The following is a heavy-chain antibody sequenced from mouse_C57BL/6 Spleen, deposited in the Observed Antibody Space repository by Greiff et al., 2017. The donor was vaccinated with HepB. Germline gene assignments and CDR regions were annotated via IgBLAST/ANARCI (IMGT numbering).Heavy chain of an antibody. CDR2: ISYSGNT. D-gene: IGHD1-2*01. Sequence: ESGPGLVKPSQSLSLTCTVTGYSITSGYGWNWIRQFPGNKLEWMGYISYSGNTNYNPSLKSRISITRDTSKNQFFLQLNSVTTEDTATYYCARTARIKYWGQGTTLTVSS. CDR1: GYSITSGYG. J-gene: IGHJ2*01. CDR3: ARTARIKY. V-gene: IGHV3-2*02.